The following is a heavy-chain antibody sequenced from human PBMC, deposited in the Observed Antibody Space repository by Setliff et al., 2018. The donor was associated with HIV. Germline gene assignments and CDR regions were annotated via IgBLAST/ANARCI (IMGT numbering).Heavy chain of an antibody. V-gene: IGHV4-38-2*01. J-gene: IGHJ6*03. Sequence: SETLSLTCAVSGYSISSGYYWGWIRQPPGKGLEWIGHIYTSGTTDYNPSLKSRVTISVDTSKNNFSLRLRSVTAADTAVYYCAKHRVTLHYYMDVWGKGTTVTVSS. CDR2: IYTSGTT. CDR1: GYSISSGYY. CDR3: AKHRVTLHYYMDV. D-gene: IGHD3-10*01.